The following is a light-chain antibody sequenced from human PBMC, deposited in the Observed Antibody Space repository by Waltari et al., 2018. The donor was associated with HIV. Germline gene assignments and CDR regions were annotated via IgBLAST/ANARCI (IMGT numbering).Light chain of an antibody. J-gene: IGLJ3*02. V-gene: IGLV1-47*01. Sequence: QTVMTQPPSASGNRGQRATIPCSGHSPSIGSKYVSFFKQLPRTTPNLLMYRNNQRPSGVPDRFSGSKSGTSASLAISGLRAEDEADYYCAAWDDSLSAVVFGGGTKLTVL. CDR2: RNN. CDR3: AAWDDSLSAVV. CDR1: SPSIGSKY.